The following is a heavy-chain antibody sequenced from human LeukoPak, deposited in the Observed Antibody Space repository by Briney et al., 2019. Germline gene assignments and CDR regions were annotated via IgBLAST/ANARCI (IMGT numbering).Heavy chain of an antibody. J-gene: IGHJ4*02. V-gene: IGHV4-31*02. CDR2: IYYSGST. Sequence: GYIYYSGSTYYNPSLKSRVTISVDTSKNQFSLKLSSVTAADTAVYYCARARDSSSYLDYWGQGTLVTVSS. CDR3: ARARDSSSYLDY. D-gene: IGHD6-6*01.